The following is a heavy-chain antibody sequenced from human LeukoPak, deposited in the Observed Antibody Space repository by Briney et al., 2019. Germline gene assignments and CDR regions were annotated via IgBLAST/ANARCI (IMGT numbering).Heavy chain of an antibody. Sequence: GGSLRLSCAASGFTFSSYGMHWVRQAPGKGLEWVAVISYDGSNKYYADSVKGRFTISRDNSNNTLYLQMNSLRAEDTAVYYCAKDQGSGSYYKIPNDYWGQGTLVTVSS. CDR2: ISYDGSNK. CDR1: GFTFSSYG. CDR3: AKDQGSGSYYKIPNDY. V-gene: IGHV3-30*18. D-gene: IGHD3-10*01. J-gene: IGHJ4*02.